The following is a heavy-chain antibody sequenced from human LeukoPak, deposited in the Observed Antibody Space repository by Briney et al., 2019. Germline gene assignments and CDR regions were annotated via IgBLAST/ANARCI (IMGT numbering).Heavy chain of an antibody. V-gene: IGHV3-7*01. CDR3: VGEDYNILTGPGQGAFDV. D-gene: IGHD3-9*01. J-gene: IGHJ3*01. CDR2: IKEDGSER. CDR1: GFTFSSYG. Sequence: GGTLRLSCAAPGFTFSSYGMSWVRQAPGKGLEWVANIKEDGSERYSVDSVEGRFTISRENAKKSLYLQMYSLRAEDTAVYYCVGEDYNILTGPGQGAFDVWGQGTVVTVSS.